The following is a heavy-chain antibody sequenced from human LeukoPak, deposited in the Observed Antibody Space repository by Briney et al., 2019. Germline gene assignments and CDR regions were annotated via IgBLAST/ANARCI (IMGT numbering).Heavy chain of an antibody. V-gene: IGHV3-23*01. CDR2: FSGSGGST. CDR3: AKSIGQWLPPNDGFDP. Sequence: GGPLTLPYTPSGFPFSIYPMSGAPRSPGRAREGLSAFSGSGGSTYYADSVKGRFTISRDNSKNTLYLQMNSLRAEDTAVYYCAKSIGQWLPPNDGFDPWGQGTLVTVSS. D-gene: IGHD6-19*01. J-gene: IGHJ5*02. CDR1: GFPFSIYP.